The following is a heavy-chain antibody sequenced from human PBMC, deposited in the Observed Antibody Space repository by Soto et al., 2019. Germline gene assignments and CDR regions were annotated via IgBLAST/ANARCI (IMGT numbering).Heavy chain of an antibody. J-gene: IGHJ4*02. CDR2: IGSDGARD. CDR3: ARDDDYPDNGLDY. D-gene: IGHD4-17*01. CDR1: GFTFGRHG. V-gene: IGHV3-33*01. Sequence: QVQLVESGRGVVQPGGSLRLSCAASGFTFGRHGMHWVRQAPGKGLEWVAVIGSDGARDSYADSMKGRFSISRDNGQNTLYLQINSLRVEDTAVYYCARDDDYPDNGLDYWGQGTLVTVSS.